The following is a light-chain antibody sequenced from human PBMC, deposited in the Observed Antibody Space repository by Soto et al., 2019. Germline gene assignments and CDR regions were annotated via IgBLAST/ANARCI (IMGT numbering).Light chain of an antibody. J-gene: IGKJ2*01. V-gene: IGKV3-20*01. CDR1: QSVTNTY. Sequence: EIVLTQSPATLSLSPGDRAALSCRASQSVTNTYLSWYEQKAGQAPRLLIYGASNRATGIPDRFNGSGSGTDFSLTISRLEPEDFAVYYCLQDASSPFTFGPGTKVEIK. CDR3: LQDASSPFT. CDR2: GAS.